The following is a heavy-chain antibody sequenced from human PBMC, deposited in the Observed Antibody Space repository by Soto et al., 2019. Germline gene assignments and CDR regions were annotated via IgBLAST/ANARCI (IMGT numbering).Heavy chain of an antibody. V-gene: IGHV1-8*01. CDR2: MNPNSGNI. CDR1: GYTFTSYD. D-gene: IGHD6-13*01. CDR3: ARGSGDSSRWYRYVGDYYMDV. J-gene: IGHJ6*03. Sequence: ASVKVSCKASGYTFTSYDINWVRQATGQGLEWMGWMNPNSGNIGYAQKFQGRVTMTRNTSISTAYMEVSSLRSDDTAVYYCARGSGDSSRWYRYVGDYYMDVWGKGTTVTVSS.